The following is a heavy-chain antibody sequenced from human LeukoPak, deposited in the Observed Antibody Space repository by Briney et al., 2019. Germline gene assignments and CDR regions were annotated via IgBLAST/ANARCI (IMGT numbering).Heavy chain of an antibody. D-gene: IGHD6-13*01. J-gene: IGHJ6*02. CDR3: ARHAQQLVRYYYGMDV. CDR1: GGSISSSSYY. V-gene: IGHV4-39*01. CDR2: IYYSGST. Sequence: PSETLSLTCTVSGGSISSSSYYWGWIRQPPGKRLEWIGSIYYSGSTYYNPSLKSRVTISVDTSKNQFSLKLSSVTAADTAVYYCARHAQQLVRYYYGMDVWGQGTTVTVSS.